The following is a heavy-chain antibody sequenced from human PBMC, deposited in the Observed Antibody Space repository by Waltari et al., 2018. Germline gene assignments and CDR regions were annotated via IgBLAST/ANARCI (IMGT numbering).Heavy chain of an antibody. D-gene: IGHD3-22*01. J-gene: IGHJ4*02. V-gene: IGHV1-2*06. CDR2: INPNSGGT. Sequence: VQLVQSGAEVKKPGATVKISCKVSGYTFTGYYMHWVRQAPGQGLEWMGRINPNSGGTNYAQKFQGRVTMTRDTSISTAYMELSRLRSDDTAVYYCARENVIVVAKGVTNFDYWGQGTLVTVSS. CDR3: ARENVIVVAKGVTNFDY. CDR1: GYTFTGYY.